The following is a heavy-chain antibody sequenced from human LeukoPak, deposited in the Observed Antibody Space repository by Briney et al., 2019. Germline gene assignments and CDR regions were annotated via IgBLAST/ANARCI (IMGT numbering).Heavy chain of an antibody. V-gene: IGHV3-53*01. D-gene: IGHD2-15*01. CDR2: IYSGGST. CDR3: ARPHCGGGSCYLDY. CDR1: GFIVSHNY. Sequence: GGFLRLSCAASGFIVSHNYMSWVRQAPGKGLESVSLIYSGGSTYYADSVKGRFTISRDNSKNTLYLQMNNLRVEDAAVYYCARPHCGGGSCYLDYWGQGTLVTVSS. J-gene: IGHJ4*02.